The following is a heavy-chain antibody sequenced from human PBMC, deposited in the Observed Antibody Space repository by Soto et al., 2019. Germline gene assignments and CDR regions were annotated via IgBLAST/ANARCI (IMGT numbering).Heavy chain of an antibody. Sequence: EVQLLESGGGLVQSGGSLRLSCAASGFTFSSYAMSWVRQAPGKGLEWVSAISGSGGSTYYADSVKGRFTISRDNSKNTLYLQMNSLRAEDTAVYYCAKDPSYYDSSGYYLDEDYWGQGTLVTVSS. CDR2: ISGSGGST. CDR1: GFTFSSYA. V-gene: IGHV3-23*01. CDR3: AKDPSYYDSSGYYLDEDY. J-gene: IGHJ4*02. D-gene: IGHD3-22*01.